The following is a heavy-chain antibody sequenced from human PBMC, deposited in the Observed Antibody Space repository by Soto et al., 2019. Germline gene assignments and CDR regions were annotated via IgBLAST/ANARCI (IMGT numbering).Heavy chain of an antibody. D-gene: IGHD3-10*01. J-gene: IGHJ6*02. V-gene: IGHV3-21*01. CDR1: GFTFSSYR. CDR3: ARDFYGSGRGGMDV. CDR2: ISSSSSYI. Sequence: EVQLVESGGGLVKPGGSLRLSCAASGFTFSSYRMNWVRRAPGKGLEWVSSISSSSSYIDYADSVKGRFTISRDNARNSLFLQMNSLRVEDRAVYFCARDFYGSGRGGMDVWGQGTTVSVSS.